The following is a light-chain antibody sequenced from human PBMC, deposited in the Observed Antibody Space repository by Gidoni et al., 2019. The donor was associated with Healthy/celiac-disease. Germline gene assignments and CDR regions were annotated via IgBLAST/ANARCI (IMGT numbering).Light chain of an antibody. CDR1: QSVLYSSNKKNY. CDR3: QQYYSTPTWT. Sequence: DIVLTQSPDSLAVSLGERATINCKSSQSVLYSSNKKNYLAWYQQKPGQPPQLLIYWASTRESGVPDRFSGSGSGTDFTLTISRLQAEDVEVYYCQQYYSTPTWTFGQGTKVEIK. J-gene: IGKJ1*01. CDR2: WAS. V-gene: IGKV4-1*01.